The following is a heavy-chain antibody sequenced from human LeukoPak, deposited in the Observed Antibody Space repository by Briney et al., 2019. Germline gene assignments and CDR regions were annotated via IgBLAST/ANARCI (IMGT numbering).Heavy chain of an antibody. CDR3: AKGDCSSTSCYYYYGMDV. J-gene: IGHJ6*02. CDR2: ISYDGSNK. D-gene: IGHD2-2*01. CDR1: GFTFSGYG. V-gene: IGHV3-30*18. Sequence: GGSLRLSCAASGFTFSGYGMHWVRQAPGKGLEWVAVISYDGSNKYYADSVKGRFTISRDNSKNTLYLQMNSLRAEDTAVYYCAKGDCSSTSCYYYYGMDVWGQGTTVTVSS.